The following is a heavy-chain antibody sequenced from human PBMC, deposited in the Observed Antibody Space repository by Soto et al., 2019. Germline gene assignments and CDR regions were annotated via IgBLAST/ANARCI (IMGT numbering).Heavy chain of an antibody. J-gene: IGHJ6*04. CDR3: ARGAFYGGYAKGMDV. Sequence: QVQLVQSGAEVKKPGSSVKVSCKASGGTFSSYTISWVRQAPGQGLEWMGRIIPILGIANYAQKFQGRVTITAEKSTSPAYMELSRLRSEDTAVYYCARGAFYGGYAKGMDVWGKGTTVTVSS. CDR1: GGTFSSYT. V-gene: IGHV1-69*02. D-gene: IGHD5-12*01. CDR2: IIPILGIA.